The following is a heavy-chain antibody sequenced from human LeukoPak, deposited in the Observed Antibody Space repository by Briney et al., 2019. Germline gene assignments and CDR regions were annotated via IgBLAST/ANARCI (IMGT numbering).Heavy chain of an antibody. V-gene: IGHV3-30*15. CDR2: ISSGGTYE. D-gene: IGHD3-10*01. J-gene: IGHJ4*02. CDR1: GFTFSNYA. CDR3: ARDSTYYYDSGSSGPHYFDN. Sequence: GKSLRLSCAASGFTFSNYAMHWVRQAPGKGLEWVSLISSGGTYEYYADSVKGRFTISRDNSRNTLYLQLSSLRAEDTAVYYCARDSTYYYDSGSSGPHYFDNWGQGTLVTVSS.